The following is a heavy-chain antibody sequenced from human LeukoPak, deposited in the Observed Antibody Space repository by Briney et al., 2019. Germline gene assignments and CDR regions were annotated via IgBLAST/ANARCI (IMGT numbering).Heavy chain of an antibody. D-gene: IGHD3-22*01. CDR2: ISGSAYST. J-gene: IGHJ3*02. CDR1: GFTFSSYA. V-gene: IGHV3-23*01. Sequence: GGSLRLSCAASGFTFSSYAMTWVRQAPGKGLEWISAISGSAYSTSYADSVKGRFTISRDNSKNTLYLQMNSLRAQDTAIYYCARNTSGFKLGDAFDIWGQGTMVTVSS. CDR3: ARNTSGFKLGDAFDI.